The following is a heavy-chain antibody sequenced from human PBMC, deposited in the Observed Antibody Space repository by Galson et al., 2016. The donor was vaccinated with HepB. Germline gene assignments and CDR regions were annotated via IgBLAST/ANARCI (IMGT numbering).Heavy chain of an antibody. J-gene: IGHJ4*02. D-gene: IGHD6-13*01. Sequence: SLRLSCAASGVSLSDYNMNWVRQAPGKGREWVSYITSSSTVIYYADSVKGRFTISGDNAKNSLYLQMNSLRAEDTAVYYCASDSSSGYFFESWGQGALVTVSS. CDR2: ITSSSTVI. V-gene: IGHV3-21*05. CDR3: ASDSSSGYFFES. CDR1: GVSLSDYN.